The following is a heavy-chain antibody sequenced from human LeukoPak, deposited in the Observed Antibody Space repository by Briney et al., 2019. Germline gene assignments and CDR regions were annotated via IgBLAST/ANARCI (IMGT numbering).Heavy chain of an antibody. D-gene: IGHD3-22*01. CDR1: GFTFSIYA. J-gene: IGHJ4*02. CDR2: ITSSGDGT. CDR3: AKDRPNYYGSNGHYYRRDGDY. V-gene: IGHV3-23*01. Sequence: GGSLRLSCAASGFTFSIYAMSWVRQAPGKGLQWVSSITSSGDGTYYADSVKGRFTISRDNSENILYLQMHSLRVEDTAVYFCAKDRPNYYGSNGHYYRRDGDYWGQGTLVTVYS.